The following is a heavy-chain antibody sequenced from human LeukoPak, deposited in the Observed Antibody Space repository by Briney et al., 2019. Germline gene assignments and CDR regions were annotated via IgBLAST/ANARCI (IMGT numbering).Heavy chain of an antibody. Sequence: GGSLRLSCAASGFTFSNYAMSWVRQAPGKGLEWVSAISGGGGSTYYAASVRGRFTVSRDNSRNTLYLQMNNLRAEDTAVYYCAKVPISSGWPNFDYWGQGTLVTVSS. V-gene: IGHV3-23*01. J-gene: IGHJ4*02. CDR3: AKVPISSGWPNFDY. CDR2: ISGGGGST. D-gene: IGHD6-19*01. CDR1: GFTFSNYA.